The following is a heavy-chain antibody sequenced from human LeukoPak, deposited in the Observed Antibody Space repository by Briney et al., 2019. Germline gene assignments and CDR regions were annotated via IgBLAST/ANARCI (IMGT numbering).Heavy chain of an antibody. CDR2: IYYSGST. V-gene: IGHV4-59*12. D-gene: IGHD6-13*01. J-gene: IGHJ4*02. CDR3: ARGGRIAAAGTGYFDY. Sequence: SETLSLTCTVSGGSISSYYWSWIRQPPGKGLEWIGYIYYSGSTSYNPSLKSRVTISVDTSKNQFSLKLSSVTAADTAVYYCARGGRIAAAGTGYFDYWGQGTLVTVSS. CDR1: GGSISSYY.